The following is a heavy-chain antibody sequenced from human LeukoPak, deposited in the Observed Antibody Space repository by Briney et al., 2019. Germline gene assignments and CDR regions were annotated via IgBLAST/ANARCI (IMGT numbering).Heavy chain of an antibody. CDR2: IYYSGST. Sequence: SETLSLTCTVSGGSISSGDYYWSWIRQPPGKGLEWIGYIYYSGSTYYNPSLKSRVTISVDTSKNQFSLKLSSVTAADTAVYYCARDSSGWPKEGTWYFDYWGQGTLVTVSS. D-gene: IGHD6-19*01. CDR3: ARDSSGWPKEGTWYFDY. J-gene: IGHJ4*02. V-gene: IGHV4-30-4*01. CDR1: GGSISSGDYY.